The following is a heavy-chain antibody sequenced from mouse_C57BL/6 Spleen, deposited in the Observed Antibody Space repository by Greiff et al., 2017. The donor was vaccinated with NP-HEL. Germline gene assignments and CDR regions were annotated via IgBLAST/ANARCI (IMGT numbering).Heavy chain of an antibody. D-gene: IGHD2-1*01. CDR3: ARTEGNYFWAMDY. Sequence: DVMLVESGGGLVKPGGSLKLSCAASGFTFSDYGMHWVRQAPEQGLEWVAYISSGSSTIYYADTVKGRFTISIDNAKNTLSLQMTSLRAEDTAMYYCARTEGNYFWAMDYWGKGTSVTVSS. V-gene: IGHV5-17*01. CDR1: GFTFSDYG. CDR2: ISSGSSTI. J-gene: IGHJ4*01.